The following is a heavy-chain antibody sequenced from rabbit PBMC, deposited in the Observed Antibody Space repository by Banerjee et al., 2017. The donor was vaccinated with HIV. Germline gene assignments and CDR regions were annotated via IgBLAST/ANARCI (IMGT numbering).Heavy chain of an antibody. CDR1: GFSFTSSYC. D-gene: IGHD2-1*01. Sequence: QEQLEESGGGLVKPEGSLTLTCKASGFSFTSSYCICWVRQAPGKGLEWIACNYVRWSGATAYATWAKGRFTISKTSSTTVTLQMTSLTAADTATYFCARGGDYAGDGYDLWGPGTLVTVS. J-gene: IGHJ4*01. V-gene: IGHV1S45*01. CDR2: NYVRWSGAT. CDR3: ARGGDYAGDGYDL.